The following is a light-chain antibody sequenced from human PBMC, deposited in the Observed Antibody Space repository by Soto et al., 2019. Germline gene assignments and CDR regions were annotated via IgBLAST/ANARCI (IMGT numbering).Light chain of an antibody. CDR2: DVS. Sequence: QSALTQPASVSGSPGQSITISCTGTSSDVGGYNYVSWYQQHPGKAPKLMIYDVSHRPSGVSNRFSGSKSGNTASLTISGLQAEDEADYYCSSYTSSSPVVFGGGTKLTFL. V-gene: IGLV2-14*03. CDR3: SSYTSSSPVV. CDR1: SSDVGGYNY. J-gene: IGLJ2*01.